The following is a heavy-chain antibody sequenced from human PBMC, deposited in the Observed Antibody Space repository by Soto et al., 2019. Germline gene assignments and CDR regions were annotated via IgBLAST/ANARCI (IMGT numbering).Heavy chain of an antibody. CDR1: GVTFSSYA. J-gene: IGHJ4*02. CDR2: IIPIFGTA. D-gene: IGHD6-6*01. Sequence: ASVKVSCKASGVTFSSYAISWVRQAPGQGLEWMGGIIPIFGTANYAQKFQGSVTITADESTSTAYMELSSLRSEDTAVYYCARHTVAPYSSSPGLLDYWGQGTLVTVSS. CDR3: ARHTVAPYSSSPGLLDY. V-gene: IGHV1-69*13.